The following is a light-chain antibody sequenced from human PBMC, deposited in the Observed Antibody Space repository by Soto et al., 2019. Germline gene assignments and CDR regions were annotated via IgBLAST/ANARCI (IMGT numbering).Light chain of an antibody. J-gene: IGKJ2*01. V-gene: IGKV1-5*03. CDR1: QRISSW. CDR3: QQYNSYSYT. Sequence: DIQMTQSPSTLSASVGDRVTITCRASQRISSWLAWYQQKAGKAPKLLTYKASRLESGVPSRFSGSGSGTEFTLTISSLQPDDFATYYCQQYNSYSYTFGQGTKLEIK. CDR2: KAS.